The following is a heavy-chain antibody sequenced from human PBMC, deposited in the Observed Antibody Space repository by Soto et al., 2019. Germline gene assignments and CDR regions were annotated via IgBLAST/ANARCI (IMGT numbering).Heavy chain of an antibody. CDR1: GYPVTAYY. D-gene: IGHD3-3*01. V-gene: IGHV1-2*02. CDR2: INPATGAA. CDR3: ARGGGVGVAGSAAFDM. Sequence: QLHLVQSGAVVKKPGASVTVSCSASGYPVTAYYMHWVRQAPGRGLEWMGGINPATGAAKYTQTFRGSVPMTRDTSPGTVFMELSGLTSADTGVFYWARGGGVGVAGSAAFDMWGQGTLVTVSS. J-gene: IGHJ3*02.